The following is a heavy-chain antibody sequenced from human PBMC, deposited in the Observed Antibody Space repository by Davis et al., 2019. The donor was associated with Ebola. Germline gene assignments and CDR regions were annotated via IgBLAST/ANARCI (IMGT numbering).Heavy chain of an antibody. V-gene: IGHV5-51*01. J-gene: IGHJ4*02. CDR1: GYSFTTYW. Sequence: GESLKISCTGSGYSFTTYWIAWVRQTPAKGLEWRGIIYPGDSDTRYSPSFEGQVTISVDRSISTAYLQWSSLKASDTAMYYCAKQESLYGSSDYWGQGTLVTVSS. CDR3: AKQESLYGSSDY. CDR2: IYPGDSDT. D-gene: IGHD3-22*01.